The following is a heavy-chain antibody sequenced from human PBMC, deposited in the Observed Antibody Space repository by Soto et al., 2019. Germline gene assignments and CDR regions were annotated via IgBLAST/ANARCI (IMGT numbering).Heavy chain of an antibody. CDR3: AKDQRYGSSTSCYGRTSYYYYGMDV. D-gene: IGHD2-2*01. CDR1: GFTFSSYG. CDR2: ISYDGSNK. J-gene: IGHJ6*02. Sequence: QVQLVESGGGVVQPGRSLRLSCAASGFTFSSYGMHWVRQAPGKGLEWVAVISYDGSNKYYADSAKGRFTISRDNSKNTLYMPMNRLRAEDTAVYYCAKDQRYGSSTSCYGRTSYYYYGMDVWGQGTTVTVSS. V-gene: IGHV3-30*18.